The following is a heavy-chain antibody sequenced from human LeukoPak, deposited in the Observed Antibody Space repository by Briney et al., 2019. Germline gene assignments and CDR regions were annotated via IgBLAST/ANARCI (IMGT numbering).Heavy chain of an antibody. CDR3: AESPMTRVTTGGFDL. CDR1: GFTFNSYA. Sequence: PGGSLRLSCAASGFTFNSYAMSWVRQAPGKGLEWVSSISSSGGSTYYVDSVKGRFTISRDNSKNTLYLQMNSLRAEDTAVYYCAESPMTRVTTGGFDLWGQGTLVTVSS. J-gene: IGHJ4*02. CDR2: ISSSGGST. D-gene: IGHD4-17*01. V-gene: IGHV3-23*01.